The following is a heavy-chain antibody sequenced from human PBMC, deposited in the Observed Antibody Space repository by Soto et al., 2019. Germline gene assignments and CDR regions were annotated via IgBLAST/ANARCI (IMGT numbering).Heavy chain of an antibody. J-gene: IGHJ6*02. V-gene: IGHV3-33*01. D-gene: IGHD6-13*01. Sequence: PGGSLRLSCAASGFTFSSYGMHWVRQAPGKGLEWVAVIWYDGSNKYYADSVKGRFTISRDNSKNTLYLQMNSLRAEDTAVYYCTTGYSSSWYPVYYYYGMDVWGQGTTVTISS. CDR3: TTGYSSSWYPVYYYYGMDV. CDR1: GFTFSSYG. CDR2: IWYDGSNK.